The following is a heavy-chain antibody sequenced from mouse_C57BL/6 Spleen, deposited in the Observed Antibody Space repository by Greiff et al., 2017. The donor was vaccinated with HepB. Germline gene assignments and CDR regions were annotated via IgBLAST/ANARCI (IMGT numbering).Heavy chain of an antibody. CDR2: INPSNGGT. Sequence: VKLQQPGTELVKPGASVKLSCKASGYTFTSYWMHWVKQRPGQGLEWIGNINPSNGGTNYNEKFKSKATLTVDKSSSTAYMQLSSLTSEDSAVYYCARSGYYYGSSSDYWGQGTTLTVSS. CDR3: ARSGYYYGSSSDY. J-gene: IGHJ2*01. CDR1: GYTFTSYW. D-gene: IGHD1-1*01. V-gene: IGHV1-53*01.